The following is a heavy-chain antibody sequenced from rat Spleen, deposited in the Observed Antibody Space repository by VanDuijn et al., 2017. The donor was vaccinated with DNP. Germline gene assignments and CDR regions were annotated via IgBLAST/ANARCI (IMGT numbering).Heavy chain of an antibody. J-gene: IGHJ3*01. CDR1: GFTFSDYA. CDR3: ATSSYFGYDYGFAY. CDR2: ISYDGSGT. Sequence: EVQLVESGGGLVQPGGSLKLSCTASGFTFSDYAMAWVRQAPRKGLEWVATISYDGSGTYYRDSVKGRFTVSRDNAQSTLYLQMDSLRSEDTATYYCATSSYFGYDYGFAYWGQGTLVTVSS. V-gene: IGHV5-17*01. D-gene: IGHD1-7*01.